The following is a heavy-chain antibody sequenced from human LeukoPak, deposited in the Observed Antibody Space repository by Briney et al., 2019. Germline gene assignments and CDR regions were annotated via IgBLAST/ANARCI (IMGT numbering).Heavy chain of an antibody. CDR3: ARAGVVVPAANPEYYYYGMDA. CDR2: ISAYNGNT. D-gene: IGHD2-2*01. Sequence: ASVKVSCKASGYTFTSYGISWVRQAPGQGLEWMGWISAYNGNTNYAQKLQGRVTMTTDTSTSTAYMELRSLRSDDTAVYYCARAGVVVPAANPEYYYYGMDAWGQGTTVTVSS. J-gene: IGHJ6*02. CDR1: GYTFTSYG. V-gene: IGHV1-18*01.